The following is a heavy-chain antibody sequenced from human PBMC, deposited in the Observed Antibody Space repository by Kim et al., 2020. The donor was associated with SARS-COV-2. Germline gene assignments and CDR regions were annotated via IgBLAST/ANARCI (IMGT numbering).Heavy chain of an antibody. V-gene: IGHV1-18*04. CDR2: LSAYNGNT. CDR1: GYTFTSYG. CDR3: ARGPQRVKYCSSTSCYRNWFDP. Sequence: ASVKVSCKASGYTFTSYGISWFRQAPGHGLEWMGWLSAYNGNTNYAQKLQGRVTMTTDTSTSTAYMELRSLRSDDTAVYYCARGPQRVKYCSSTSCYRNWFDPWGQRTLVPVSA. J-gene: IGHJ5*02. D-gene: IGHD2-2*01.